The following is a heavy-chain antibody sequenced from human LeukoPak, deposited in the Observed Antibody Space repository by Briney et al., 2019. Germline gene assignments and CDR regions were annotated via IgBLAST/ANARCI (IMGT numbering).Heavy chain of an antibody. CDR2: INAANGNT. V-gene: IGHV1-3*03. CDR3: ARGTYYDSSAYSGVRLFDY. CDR1: EYTFTNYA. D-gene: IGHD3-22*01. Sequence: GASVKVSCKASEYTFTNYAIHWVRQAPGQRLEWMGWINAANGNTKYSEEFQGRVTITRDTSASTAYMELSSLRSEDTAVYYCARGTYYDSSAYSGVRLFDYWGQGTLVTVSS. J-gene: IGHJ4*02.